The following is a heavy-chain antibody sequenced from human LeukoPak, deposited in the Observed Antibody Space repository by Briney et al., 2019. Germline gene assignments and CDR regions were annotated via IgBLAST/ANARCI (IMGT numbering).Heavy chain of an antibody. CDR1: GFTFSSYG. Sequence: GGSLRLSCAASGFTFSSYGMHWVRQAPGKGLEWVAFIRYDGSNKYYADSVKGRFTISRDNSKNTLYLQMNSLRAEDTAVYYCAKGSKDVLFTRDHHMDVWGKGTTVTMSS. D-gene: IGHD3-3*01. V-gene: IGHV3-30*02. CDR3: AKGSKDVLFTRDHHMDV. CDR2: IRYDGSNK. J-gene: IGHJ6*03.